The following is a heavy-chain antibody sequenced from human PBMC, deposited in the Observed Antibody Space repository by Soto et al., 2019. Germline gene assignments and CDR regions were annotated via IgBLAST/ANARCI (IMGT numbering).Heavy chain of an antibody. CDR2: IYYSGST. V-gene: IGHV4-30-4*01. Sequence: PSETLSLTCTVSGGSISSGDYYWSWIRQPPGKGLEWIGYIYYSGSTYYNPSLKSRVTISVDTSKNQFSLKLSSVIAADTAVYYCARVRAWGIAAAAGGDWFDPWGQGTLVTVSS. CDR3: ARVRAWGIAAAAGGDWFDP. D-gene: IGHD6-13*01. J-gene: IGHJ5*02. CDR1: GGSISSGDYY.